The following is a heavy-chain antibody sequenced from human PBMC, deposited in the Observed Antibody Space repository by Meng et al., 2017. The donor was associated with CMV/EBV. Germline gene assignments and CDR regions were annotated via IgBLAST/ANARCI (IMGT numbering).Heavy chain of an antibody. J-gene: IGHJ4*02. CDR2: IYYSGST. CDR3: ARVMGPNRTPYYFDY. CDR1: GGSISSGDYY. D-gene: IGHD1-14*01. V-gene: IGHV4-30-4*08. Sequence: GRLQGSGPGLVKPSQTLSLTCTVSGGSISSGDYYWSWIRQPPGKGLEWIGYIYYSGSTYYNPSLKSRVTISVDTSKNQFSLKLSSVTAADTAVYYCARVMGPNRTPYYFDYWGQGTLVTVSS.